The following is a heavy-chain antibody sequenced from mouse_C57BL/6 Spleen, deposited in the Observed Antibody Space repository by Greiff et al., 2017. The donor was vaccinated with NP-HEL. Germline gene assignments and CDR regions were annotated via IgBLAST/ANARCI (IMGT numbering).Heavy chain of an antibody. CDR3: ASEDYDTGGY. J-gene: IGHJ3*01. V-gene: IGHV1-64*01. CDR2: IHPNSGST. Sequence: QVQLQQPGAELVKPGASVKLSCKASGYTFTSYWMHWVKQRPGQGLEWIGMIHPNSGSTNYNEKFKSKATLTVDKSSSTAYMQLSSLTSKDSAVYYCASEDYDTGGYWGQGTLVTVSA. D-gene: IGHD2-4*01. CDR1: GYTFTSYW.